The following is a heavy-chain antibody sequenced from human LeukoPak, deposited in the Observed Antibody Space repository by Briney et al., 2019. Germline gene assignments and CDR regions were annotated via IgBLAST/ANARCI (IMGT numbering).Heavy chain of an antibody. D-gene: IGHD6-13*01. CDR3: ARGRRGIGRYLDY. CDR2: INHSGST. CDR1: GGSFSGYY. Sequence: PSETLSLTCAVYGGSFSGYYWSWIRQPPGKGLEWIGEINHSGSTNYNPSLKSRVTISVDTSKNQFSLKLSSVTAADTAVYYCARGRRGIGRYLDYWGQGTLVTVSS. J-gene: IGHJ4*02. V-gene: IGHV4-34*01.